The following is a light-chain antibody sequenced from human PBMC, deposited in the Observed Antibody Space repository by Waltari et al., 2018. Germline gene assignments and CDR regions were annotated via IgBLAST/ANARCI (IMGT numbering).Light chain of an antibody. CDR1: SPTIGTNY. CDR2: RNN. J-gene: IGLJ1*01. CDR3: AAWDDSLSGNV. Sequence: QSVLTQPPSASGTPGQRVTISCSGGSPTIGTNYVDWYQQRPGTAPKLLIFRNNQRPSGVPDRFSGSKSGTSASLAISGLRSEDEADYYCAAWDDSLSGNVFGTGTKVTAL. V-gene: IGLV1-47*01.